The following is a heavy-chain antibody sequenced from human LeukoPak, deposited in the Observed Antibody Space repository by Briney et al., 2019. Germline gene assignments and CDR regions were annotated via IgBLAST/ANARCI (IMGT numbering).Heavy chain of an antibody. D-gene: IGHD3-3*01. CDR3: AKQAGWGAYFSFLPFDF. V-gene: IGHV3-23*01. J-gene: IGHJ4*02. Sequence: GGSLRLSCAASGFTFSSYAMSWVRQAPGKGLEWVSGFGHNGDITYSDSVKGRFTISRDNSKNTLFLQMNSLRADDTAVYFCAKQAGWGAYFSFLPFDFWGRXTLVTVSS. CDR1: GFTFSSYA. CDR2: FGHNGDIT.